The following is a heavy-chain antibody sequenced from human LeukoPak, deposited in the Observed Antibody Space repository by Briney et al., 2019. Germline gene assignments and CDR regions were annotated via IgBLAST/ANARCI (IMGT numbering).Heavy chain of an antibody. CDR2: ISHSGST. CDR1: GGSFSGYY. CDR3: ATRTARKAFDI. V-gene: IGHV4-34*01. Sequence: PSETLSLTCAVYGGSFSGYYWSWIRQPPGKGLEWIGEISHSGSTNYNPSLKSRVTISVDTSKKQFSLKLSSVTAADTAVYYCATRTARKAFDIWGQGTLVTVSS. J-gene: IGHJ3*02. D-gene: IGHD1/OR15-1a*01.